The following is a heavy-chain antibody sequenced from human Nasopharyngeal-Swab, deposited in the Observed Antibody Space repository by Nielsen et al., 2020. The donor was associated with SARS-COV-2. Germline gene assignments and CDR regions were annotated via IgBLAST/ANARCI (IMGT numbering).Heavy chain of an antibody. CDR3: ARPLSRDSTWTTEANWFDP. Sequence: GESLKISCAASGFTFSSYSMSWLRQAPGKGLEWVSTITDNGDTTYYADSVKGRFTISRDNSENTVYLQMNSLRAEDTALYHCARPLSRDSTWTTEANWFDPWGQGTLVTVSS. D-gene: IGHD6-13*01. J-gene: IGHJ5*02. V-gene: IGHV3-23*01. CDR2: ITDNGDTT. CDR1: GFTFSSYS.